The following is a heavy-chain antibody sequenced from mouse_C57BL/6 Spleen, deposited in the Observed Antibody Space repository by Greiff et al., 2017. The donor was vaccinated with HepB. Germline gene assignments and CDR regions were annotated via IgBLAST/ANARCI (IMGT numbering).Heavy chain of an antibody. V-gene: IGHV3-6*01. J-gene: IGHJ1*03. CDR3: ARGDWYFCV. Sequence: EVKLMESGPGLVKPSQSLSLTCSVTGYSITSGYYWNWIRQFPGNKLEWMGYISYDGSNNYNPSLKNRISITRDTSKNQFFLKLNSVTTEDTATDYWARGDWYFCVWGTGTTVTVSS. CDR2: ISYDGSN. CDR1: GYSITSGYY.